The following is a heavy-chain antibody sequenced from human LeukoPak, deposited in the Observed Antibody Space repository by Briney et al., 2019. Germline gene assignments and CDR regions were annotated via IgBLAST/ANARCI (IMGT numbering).Heavy chain of an antibody. CDR1: GDSVSNKNTA. D-gene: IGHD3/OR15-3a*01. V-gene: IGHV6-1*01. CDR2: TYYRSKWHN. J-gene: IGHJ3*02. Sequence: SQTLSLTCAISGDSVSNKNTAWNWIRQSPSRGLEWLGRTYYRSKWHNTYAASVKSRITINPDTSKNQFSLQLNSVTPEDTAVYYCARDQNRGLWTGDMNAFDIWGQGTMVTVSS. CDR3: ARDQNRGLWTGDMNAFDI.